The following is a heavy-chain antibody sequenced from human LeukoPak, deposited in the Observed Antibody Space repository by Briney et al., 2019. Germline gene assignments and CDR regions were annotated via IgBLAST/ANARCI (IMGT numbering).Heavy chain of an antibody. Sequence: GGSLRLSCAASGFTFSSYAMSWVRQAPGKGLEWVSAISGSGGSTYYADSVKGRFTISRDNSKNTLYLQMNSLRAEDTAVYYCAKDPLGGYRFSYFDYWGQGTLVTVSS. V-gene: IGHV3-23*01. J-gene: IGHJ4*02. CDR2: ISGSGGST. D-gene: IGHD3-16*02. CDR1: GFTFSSYA. CDR3: AKDPLGGYRFSYFDY.